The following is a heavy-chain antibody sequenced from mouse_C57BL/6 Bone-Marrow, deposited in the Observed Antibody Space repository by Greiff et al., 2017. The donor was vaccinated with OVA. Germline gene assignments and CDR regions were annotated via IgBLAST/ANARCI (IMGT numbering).Heavy chain of an antibody. CDR1: GYTFTDYY. CDR2: IYPGSGNT. V-gene: IGHV1-76*01. CDR3: ARFPYYYGSDYFDY. J-gene: IGHJ2*01. D-gene: IGHD1-1*01. Sequence: LVESGAELVRPGASVKLSCKASGYTFTDYYINWVKQRPGQGLEWIARIYPGSGNTYYNEKFKGKATLTAEKSSSTAYMQLSSLTSEDSAVYFCARFPYYYGSDYFDYWGQGTTLTVSS.